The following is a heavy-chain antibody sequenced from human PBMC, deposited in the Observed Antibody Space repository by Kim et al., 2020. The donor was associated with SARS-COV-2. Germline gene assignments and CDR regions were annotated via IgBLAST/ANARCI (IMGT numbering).Heavy chain of an antibody. CDR1: GYTFTSYG. V-gene: IGHV1-18*01. D-gene: IGHD1-26*01. CDR3: ARVGSYPKGYYGMDV. J-gene: IGHJ6*02. CDR2: ISAYNGNT. Sequence: AAVNVSCKSSGYTFTSYGISWVRQAPGQGLEWMGWISAYNGNTNYAQKLQGRVTMTPDTSTSTAYMELRSLRSDDTAVYYCARVGSYPKGYYGMDVWGQGTTVTVSS.